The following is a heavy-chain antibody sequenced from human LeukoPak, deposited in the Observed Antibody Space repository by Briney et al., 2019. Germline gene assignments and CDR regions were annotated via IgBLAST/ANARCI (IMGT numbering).Heavy chain of an antibody. J-gene: IGHJ5*02. Sequence: SETLSLTCTVSGYSISSGYYWGWIRQPPGKELEWIGSIYHSGSTYYNPSLKSRVTISVDTSKNQFSLKLSSVTAADTAVYYCARDKGYCSSTSCYRNWFDPWGQGTLVTVSS. D-gene: IGHD2-2*01. CDR2: IYHSGST. CDR1: GYSISSGYY. CDR3: ARDKGYCSSTSCYRNWFDP. V-gene: IGHV4-38-2*02.